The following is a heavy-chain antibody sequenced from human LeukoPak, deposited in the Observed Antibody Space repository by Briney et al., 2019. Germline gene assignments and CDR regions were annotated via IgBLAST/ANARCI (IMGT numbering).Heavy chain of an antibody. V-gene: IGHV5-51*01. Sequence: GESLKISCQGPGYSFASYWIAWVRQMPGKGLEWMGIIYPGDSDARYSPSFQGQVTISADKSISTAFLQWNSLKASDTAMYYCARQDGSDYLDYWGQGTLVTVSS. CDR1: GYSFASYW. D-gene: IGHD1-14*01. CDR2: IYPGDSDA. J-gene: IGHJ4*02. CDR3: ARQDGSDYLDY.